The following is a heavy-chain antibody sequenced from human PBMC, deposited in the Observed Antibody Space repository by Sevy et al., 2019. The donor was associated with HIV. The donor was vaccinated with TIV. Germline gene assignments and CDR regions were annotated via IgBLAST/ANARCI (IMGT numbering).Heavy chain of an antibody. Sequence: GGSLRLSCATSGFTFSSYSMNWVRQAPGKGLEWVSSISSSSSYIYYADSVKGRFTISRDNAKNSLYLQMNSLRAEDMAVYYCARGYCSGGSCYDYFDYWGQGTLVTVSS. CDR1: GFTFSSYS. J-gene: IGHJ4*02. CDR2: ISSSSSYI. D-gene: IGHD2-15*01. CDR3: ARGYCSGGSCYDYFDY. V-gene: IGHV3-21*01.